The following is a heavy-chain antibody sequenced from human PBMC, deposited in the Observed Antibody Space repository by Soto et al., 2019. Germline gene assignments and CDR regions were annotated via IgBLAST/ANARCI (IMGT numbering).Heavy chain of an antibody. CDR3: AKEGPLWFGELYTNFDY. CDR1: GFTFSSYG. D-gene: IGHD3-10*01. CDR2: ISYEGSNK. V-gene: IGHV3-30*18. Sequence: QVQLVESGGGVVQPGRSLRLSCAASGFTFSSYGMHWVRQAPGKGLEWVAVISYEGSNKYYADSVKGRFTISRDNSKNTLYLQMNSLRAEDTAVYYCAKEGPLWFGELYTNFDYWGQGTLVTVSS. J-gene: IGHJ4*02.